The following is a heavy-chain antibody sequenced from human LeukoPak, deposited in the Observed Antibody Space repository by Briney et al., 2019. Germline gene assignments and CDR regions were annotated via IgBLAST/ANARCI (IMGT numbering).Heavy chain of an antibody. V-gene: IGHV3-33*01. CDR3: ASHGGL. Sequence: GGSLRLSCAASGFSFSSYGMHWVRQAPGKGLEWVAVIWYDGSNKNYADSVKGRFTISRVNSKNMLYLQMNSLRVEDTDLYYCASHGGLWGQGTLVTVSS. CDR2: IWYDGSNK. J-gene: IGHJ4*02. D-gene: IGHD5-12*01. CDR1: GFSFSSYG.